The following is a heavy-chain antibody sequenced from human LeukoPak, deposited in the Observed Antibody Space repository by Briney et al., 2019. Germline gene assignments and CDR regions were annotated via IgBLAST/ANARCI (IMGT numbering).Heavy chain of an antibody. J-gene: IGHJ4*02. V-gene: IGHV4-59*01. CDR2: IYYSGST. CDR1: GDPISSYY. CDR3: ARGEPTGYYYGSGSFQPFGY. D-gene: IGHD3-10*01. Sequence: PSETLSLTCTISGDPISSYYWSWIQQPPGKGLEWIGYIYYSGSTNYSPSLKSRVTISVDSSKNQFSLKLSSVTAADTAVYYCARGEPTGYYYGSGSFQPFGYWGQGTLVTVSS.